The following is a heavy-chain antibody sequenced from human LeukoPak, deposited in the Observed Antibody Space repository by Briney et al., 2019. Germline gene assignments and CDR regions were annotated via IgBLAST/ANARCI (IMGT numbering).Heavy chain of an antibody. CDR2: ISAYNGNT. CDR1: GGTFSSYA. D-gene: IGHD5-24*01. Sequence: GASVKVSCKASGGTFSSYAISWVRQAPGQGLEWMGWISAYNGNTNYAQKLQGRVTMTTDTSTSTAYMELRSLRSDDTAVYYCARGHQEMATTKPDYWGQGTLVTVSS. CDR3: ARGHQEMATTKPDY. V-gene: IGHV1-18*01. J-gene: IGHJ4*02.